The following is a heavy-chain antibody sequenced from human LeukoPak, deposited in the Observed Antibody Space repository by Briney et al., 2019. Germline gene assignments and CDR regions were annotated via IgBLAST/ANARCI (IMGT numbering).Heavy chain of an antibody. CDR3: ARDFSGYSSGWSNDY. J-gene: IGHJ4*02. Sequence: ASVKVSCKASGGTFSSYAISWMRQAPGQGLEWMGWISAYNGNTNYAQKLQGRVTMTTDTSTSTAYMELRSLRSDDTAVYYCARDFSGYSSGWSNDYWGQGTLVTVSS. V-gene: IGHV1-18*01. CDR1: GGTFSSYA. D-gene: IGHD6-19*01. CDR2: ISAYNGNT.